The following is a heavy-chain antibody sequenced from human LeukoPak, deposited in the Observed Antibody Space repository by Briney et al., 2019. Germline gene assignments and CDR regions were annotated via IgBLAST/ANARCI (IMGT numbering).Heavy chain of an antibody. J-gene: IGHJ4*02. V-gene: IGHV3-9*01. Sequence: GGSLRLSCAASGFTFDDYAMHWVRHAPGKGLEWVSGISWNSGSIGYADSVKGRFTISRDNSKNTLYLQMNSLRAEDTAVYYCAKKIGGSYKYYFDYWGQGTLVTVSS. CDR3: AKKIGGSYKYYFDY. CDR2: ISWNSGSI. D-gene: IGHD1-26*01. CDR1: GFTFDDYA.